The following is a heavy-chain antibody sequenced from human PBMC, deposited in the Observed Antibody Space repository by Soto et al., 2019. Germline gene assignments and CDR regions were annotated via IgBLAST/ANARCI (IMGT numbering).Heavy chain of an antibody. J-gene: IGHJ5*02. CDR3: ARTVLVPAAPNWFDP. CDR2: IYYSGST. Sequence: SETLSLTCTVSGGSISSSSYYWGWIRQPPGKGLEWIGSIYYSGSTYYNPSLKSRVTISVDTSKNQFSLKLSSVTAADTAVYYCARTVLVPAAPNWFDPWGQGTLVT. CDR1: GGSISSSSYY. V-gene: IGHV4-39*01. D-gene: IGHD2-2*01.